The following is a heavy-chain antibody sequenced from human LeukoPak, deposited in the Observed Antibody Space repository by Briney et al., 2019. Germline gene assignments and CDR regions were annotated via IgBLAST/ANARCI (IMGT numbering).Heavy chain of an antibody. J-gene: IGHJ3*02. Sequence: SETLSLTCTVSGGSISSYYWSWIRQSPGKGLECIGYIHYTGSTNYNPSLKSRVTISVDTSKNQFSLRLSSVTAADTAVYYCARVTFYDYVWGDLSFDIWGQGTMVTVSS. CDR2: IHYTGST. CDR3: ARVTFYDYVWGDLSFDI. D-gene: IGHD3-16*01. V-gene: IGHV4-59*08. CDR1: GGSISSYY.